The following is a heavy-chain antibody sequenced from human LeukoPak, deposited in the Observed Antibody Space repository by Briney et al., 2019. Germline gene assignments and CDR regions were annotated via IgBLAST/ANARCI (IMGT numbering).Heavy chain of an antibody. CDR1: GGSISSSNW. CDR2: IYTSGST. D-gene: IGHD4-11*01. CDR3: ARAPMTTHFDY. J-gene: IGHJ4*02. Sequence: TLSLTCAVSGGSISSSNWWSWIRQPAGKGLEWIGRIYTSGSTNYNPSLKSRVTISVDTSKNQFSLKLSSVTAADTAVYYCARAPMTTHFDYWGQGTLVTVSS. V-gene: IGHV4-61*02.